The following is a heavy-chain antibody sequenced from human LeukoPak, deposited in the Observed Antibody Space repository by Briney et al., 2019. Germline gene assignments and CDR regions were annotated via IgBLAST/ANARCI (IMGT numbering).Heavy chain of an antibody. V-gene: IGHV1-69*04. J-gene: IGHJ3*02. CDR1: GGTFSSYA. CDR3: ASEVVVTAPDAFDI. D-gene: IGHD2-21*02. CDR2: IIPILGIA. Sequence: VASVKLSCKASGGTFSSYAISWVRQAPGQGLEWMGRIIPILGIANYAQKFQGRVTITADKSTSTAYMELSSLRSEDTAVYYCASEVVVTAPDAFDIWGQGTMVTVSS.